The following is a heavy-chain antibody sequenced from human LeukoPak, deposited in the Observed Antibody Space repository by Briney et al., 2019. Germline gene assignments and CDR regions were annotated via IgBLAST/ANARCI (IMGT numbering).Heavy chain of an antibody. CDR3: ARGTVYGAGSYYNVMEY. J-gene: IGHJ4*02. D-gene: IGHD3-10*01. Sequence: GASVNVSCKASGYTSMSYGITWVRQAPGQGLEWMGWISAYNGNTKYAQKFQGRVTMTTDTSTSTAYMELRSLRSDDTAVYYCARGTVYGAGSYYNVMEYWGQGTLVTVSS. CDR1: GYTSMSYG. V-gene: IGHV1-18*01. CDR2: ISAYNGNT.